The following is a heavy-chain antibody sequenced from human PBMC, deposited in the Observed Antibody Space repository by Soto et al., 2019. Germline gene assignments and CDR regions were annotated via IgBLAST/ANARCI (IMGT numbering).Heavy chain of an antibody. CDR2: IYNSGST. CDR3: ARGRAFDI. Sequence: SETLSLTCTVSGGSITRGGYYWSWVRQHPGKGLEWIGYIYNSGSTYYNPSLKSRVTISVDKSKNQFSLKLSSVTTADTAVYYCARGRAFDIWGQGTMVTVSS. V-gene: IGHV4-31*03. J-gene: IGHJ3*02. CDR1: GGSITRGGYY.